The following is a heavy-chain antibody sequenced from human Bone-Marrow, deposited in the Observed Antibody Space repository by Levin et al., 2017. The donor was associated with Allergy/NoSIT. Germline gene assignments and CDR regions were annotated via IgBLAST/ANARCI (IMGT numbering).Heavy chain of an antibody. CDR1: GFSFKNSG. V-gene: IGHV3-33*01. D-gene: IGHD3-3*01. Sequence: PGGSLRLSCAASGFSFKNSGMLWVRQAPGKGLEWVAVIWFDGNKKYYADSVQGRFTISRDNAKNSLYLQMNSLRAEDTAVYYCARQLGNFWSGYNYFDYWGQGTLVTVSS. J-gene: IGHJ4*02. CDR3: ARQLGNFWSGYNYFDY. CDR2: IWFDGNKK.